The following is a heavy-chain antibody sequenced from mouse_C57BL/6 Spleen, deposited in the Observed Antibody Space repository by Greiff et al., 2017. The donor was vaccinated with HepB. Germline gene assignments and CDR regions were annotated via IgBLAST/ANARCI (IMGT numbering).Heavy chain of an antibody. CDR2: IDPSDSYT. CDR1: GYTFPSYW. J-gene: IGHJ2*01. Sequence: QVQLQQPGAELVKPGASVKLSCKASGYTFPSYWMQWVKQRPGQGLEWIGEIDPSDSYTNYNQKFKGKATLTVDTSSSTAYMQLSSLTSEDSAVYYCARRGGRYFDDWGQGTTLTVSS. D-gene: IGHD1-1*02. CDR3: ARRGGRYFDD. V-gene: IGHV1-50*01.